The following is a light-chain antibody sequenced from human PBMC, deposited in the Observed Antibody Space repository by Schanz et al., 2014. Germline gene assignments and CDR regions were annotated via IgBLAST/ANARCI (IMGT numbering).Light chain of an antibody. CDR3: ATWDDSLNGVV. CDR1: NSNIASNT. V-gene: IGLV1-44*01. J-gene: IGLJ2*01. CDR2: SNN. Sequence: QSVVTQSPSASGTPGQRVTISCSGSNSNIASNTVNWYQQVPGTAPKLLIYSNNQRPSGVPDRFSGSKSGTSASLAISGLQSEDEADYYCATWDDSLNGVVFGGGTKVTVL.